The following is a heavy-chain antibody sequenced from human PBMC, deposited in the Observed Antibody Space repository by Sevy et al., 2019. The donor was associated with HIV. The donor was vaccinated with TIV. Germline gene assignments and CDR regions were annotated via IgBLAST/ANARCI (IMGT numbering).Heavy chain of an antibody. CDR3: ARPSYGSGRGYQNYFYYYGMDD. D-gene: IGHD3-10*01. CDR1: GGTFSSFA. V-gene: IGHV1-69*13. Sequence: ASVKVSCKASGGTFSSFALSWVRQAPGRWLEWMGGIIPIFGTTKCAQKFQGRVTIIADESTSTAYMELSILGSEDTAVYYCARPSYGSGRGYQNYFYYYGMDDWGPGTTVTVSS. J-gene: IGHJ6*02. CDR2: IIPIFGTT.